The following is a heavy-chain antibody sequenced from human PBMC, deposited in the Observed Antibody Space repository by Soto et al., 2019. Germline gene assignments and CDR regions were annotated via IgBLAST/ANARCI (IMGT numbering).Heavy chain of an antibody. CDR3: ARGPYYYGSGSYYNKPTSPSKYYVMDV. D-gene: IGHD3-10*01. CDR1: GYSISSGYY. J-gene: IGHJ6*02. CDR2: IYHSGST. Sequence: PSETLSLTCGVSGYSISSGYYWGWIRQPPGKGLEWIGSIYHSGSTYYNPSLKSRVTISVDASKNQFSLKLSSVTAADTAVYYCARGPYYYGSGSYYNKPTSPSKYYVMDVWGQGTTVTVSS. V-gene: IGHV4-38-2*01.